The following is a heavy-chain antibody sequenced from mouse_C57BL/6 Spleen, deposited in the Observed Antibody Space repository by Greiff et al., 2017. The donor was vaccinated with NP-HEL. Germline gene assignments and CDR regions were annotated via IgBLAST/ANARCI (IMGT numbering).Heavy chain of an antibody. CDR3: ARGVLRSFDY. Sequence: QVTLKESGAELVRPGASVKLSCKASGYTFTDYYINWVKQRPGQGLEWIARIYPGSGNTYYNEKFKGKATLTAEKSSSTAYMQLSSLTSEDSAVYFCARGVLRSFDYWGQGTTLTVSS. CDR2: IYPGSGNT. V-gene: IGHV1-76*01. CDR1: GYTFTDYY. D-gene: IGHD1-1*01. J-gene: IGHJ2*01.